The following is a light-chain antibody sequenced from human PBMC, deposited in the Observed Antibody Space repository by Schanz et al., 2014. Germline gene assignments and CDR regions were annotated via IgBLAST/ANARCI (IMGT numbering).Light chain of an antibody. CDR2: DAS. CDR3: QHYHSSSWT. V-gene: IGKV3-20*01. CDR1: EPTATNF. J-gene: IGKJ1*01. Sequence: ESVLTQSPDTLSVSPGERATLSCRASEPTATNFFAWYQKKPGQAPRLLIFDASTRAAGIPDRFSGSGSVTDFTLTISRVEPEDFAIYYCQHYHSSSWTFGPGTRVEVK.